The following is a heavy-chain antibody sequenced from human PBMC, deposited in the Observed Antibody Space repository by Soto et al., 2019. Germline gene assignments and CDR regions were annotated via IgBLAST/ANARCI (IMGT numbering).Heavy chain of an antibody. V-gene: IGHV3-23*01. Sequence: EVQLLESGGNLVQPGGSLRLSCAASGFTFSSYAMSWVRQAPGKGLEWVSGIAASGAGTDYTDFVKGRFIISRDNYKNSPQLQMTSLRAEDTVLYYCAVRKTGRYFDYWGQGNLVNVSS. CDR2: IAASGAGT. CDR1: GFTFSSYA. J-gene: IGHJ4*02. CDR3: AVRKTGRYFDY. D-gene: IGHD3-9*01.